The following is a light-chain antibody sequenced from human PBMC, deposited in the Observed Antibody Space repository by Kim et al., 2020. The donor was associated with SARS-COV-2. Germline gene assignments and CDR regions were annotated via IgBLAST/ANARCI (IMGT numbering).Light chain of an antibody. J-gene: IGKJ1*01. CDR3: QQYGSTPWT. CDR1: HAISDSY. CDR2: GAY. V-gene: IGKV3-20*01. Sequence: SPANSAAYACEERHAISDSYFAWYQQQPGQAPRRLIYGAYSRATDMPVSVSGSGSWTDFTLTISRLEPEDFAVYYCQQYGSTPWTFGQGTKVDIK.